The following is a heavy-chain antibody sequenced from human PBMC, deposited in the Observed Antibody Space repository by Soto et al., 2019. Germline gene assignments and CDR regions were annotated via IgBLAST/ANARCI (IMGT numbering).Heavy chain of an antibody. Sequence: SETLSLTCAVSGYSISLGYYWGWIRQPPGKGLEWIGSIYHSGNTYYNPSLKSRVSISLDTSKNHFSLKLSSVTAADTAVYYCARGRSIAAAGYYYYYYGMDVWGQGNTVTVSS. J-gene: IGHJ6*02. CDR1: GYSISLGYY. V-gene: IGHV4-38-2*01. CDR3: ARGRSIAAAGYYYYYYGMDV. D-gene: IGHD6-13*01. CDR2: IYHSGNT.